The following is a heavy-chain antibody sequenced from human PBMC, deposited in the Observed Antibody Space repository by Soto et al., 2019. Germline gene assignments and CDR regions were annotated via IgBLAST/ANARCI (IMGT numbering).Heavy chain of an antibody. CDR3: ARHRYYYDSSGPNFDP. V-gene: IGHV5-51*01. CDR2: IYPGDSDT. D-gene: IGHD3-22*01. Sequence: GESLKISCKGSGYSFTSYWIGWVRQMPGKGLEWMGIIYPGDSDTRYSPSFQGQVTISADKSISTAYLQWSSLKASDTAMYYCARHRYYYDSSGPNFDPWGQGPLVTVSS. J-gene: IGHJ5*02. CDR1: GYSFTSYW.